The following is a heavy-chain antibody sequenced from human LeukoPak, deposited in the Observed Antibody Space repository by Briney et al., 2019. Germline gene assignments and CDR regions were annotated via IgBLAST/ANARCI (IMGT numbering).Heavy chain of an antibody. CDR2: ISGSGSTI. CDR1: GFTFSSYS. D-gene: IGHD2-21*02. Sequence: GGSLRLSCAASGFTFSSYSMNWVRQAPGKGLEWVSYISGSGSTIYYADSVKGRLTISRDNAKNSLYLQMNSLRAEDTAVYYCVRRIYCGPDCYLFDPWGQGTLVTVSS. J-gene: IGHJ5*02. CDR3: VRRIYCGPDCYLFDP. V-gene: IGHV3-48*01.